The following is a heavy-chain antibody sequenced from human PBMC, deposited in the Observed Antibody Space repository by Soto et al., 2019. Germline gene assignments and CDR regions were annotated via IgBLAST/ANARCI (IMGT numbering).Heavy chain of an antibody. V-gene: IGHV4-4*01. J-gene: IGHJ4*02. Sequence: SETLSLTCVVSDKSISKDIWWNWVRQPPGQGLEWIGEVHHTKGALYNPALRSRVTVSADLFNSKIFLEVHSLGAADTAVYCCVRSMIIVVRLIGLDYWGQGTLVTVSS. D-gene: IGHD3-22*01. CDR1: DKSISKDIW. CDR3: VRSMIIVVRLIGLDY. CDR2: VHHTKGA.